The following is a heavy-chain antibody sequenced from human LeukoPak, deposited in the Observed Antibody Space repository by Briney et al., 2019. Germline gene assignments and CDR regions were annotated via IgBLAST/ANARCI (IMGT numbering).Heavy chain of an antibody. V-gene: IGHV4-39*01. CDR1: GGSIRSSSYY. J-gene: IGHJ4*02. CDR2: IYYSGST. D-gene: IGHD3-10*01. CDR3: ARLWLGVRPPDY. Sequence: SETLSLTCTVSGGSIRSSSYYWGWIRQPPGKGLEWIGSIYYSGSTYYNPSLKSRVTISVDTSKNQSSLKLSSLTAADTAVYYCARLWLGVRPPDYWGQGTLVTVSS.